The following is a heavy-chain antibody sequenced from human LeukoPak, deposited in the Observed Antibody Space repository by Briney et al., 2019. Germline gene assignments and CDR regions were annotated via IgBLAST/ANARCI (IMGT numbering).Heavy chain of an antibody. Sequence: SETLSLTCTVSGGSISSYYWSWIRQPPGKGLEWIGYIYYSGSTNYNPSLKSRVTISVDTSKNQFSLKLSSVTAADTAVYYCARGNYSRGVYWFDPWGQGTLVTVSS. CDR2: IYYSGST. V-gene: IGHV4-59*08. CDR1: GGSISSYY. J-gene: IGHJ5*02. D-gene: IGHD6-13*01. CDR3: ARGNYSRGVYWFDP.